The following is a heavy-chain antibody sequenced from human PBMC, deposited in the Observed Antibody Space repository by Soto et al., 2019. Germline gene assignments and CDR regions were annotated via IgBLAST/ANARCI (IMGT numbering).Heavy chain of an antibody. CDR1: GYTFTSYY. CDR3: ARGTLWFGEPLNWFDP. Sequence: QVQLVQSGAEVKKPGASVKVSCKASGYTFTSYYMHWVGQAPGQGLEWMGIINPSGGSTSYAQKFQGRVTMTRDTSTSTVYMELSSLRSEDTAVYYCARGTLWFGEPLNWFDPWGQGTLVTVSS. CDR2: INPSGGST. J-gene: IGHJ5*02. V-gene: IGHV1-46*01. D-gene: IGHD3-10*01.